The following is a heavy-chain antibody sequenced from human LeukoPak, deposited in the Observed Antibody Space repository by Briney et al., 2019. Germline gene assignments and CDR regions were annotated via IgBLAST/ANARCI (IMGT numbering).Heavy chain of an antibody. CDR2: IIPNSGGT. CDR3: ARHRVAAPNTNYFYIMDV. V-gene: IGHV1-2*02. D-gene: IGHD6-13*01. Sequence: ASVKVSCKTSGYTFTDYYIHWVRQAPGQGLEWMGWIIPNSGGTNYAQKFQGRVTMTRDTSISTAYMELTRLTSDDTAVYYCARHRVAAPNTNYFYIMDVWGQGTTVPVSS. J-gene: IGHJ6*02. CDR1: GYTFTDYY.